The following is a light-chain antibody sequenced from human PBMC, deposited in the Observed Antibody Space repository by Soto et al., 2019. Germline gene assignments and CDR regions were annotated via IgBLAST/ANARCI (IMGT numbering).Light chain of an antibody. CDR1: QGISSY. Sequence: DIQMTQSPSTLSASVGDRVTITCRASQGISSYLAWYQQKPGKAPKLLIYAASTLQSGVPSRFSGGGSGTEFTLTISSLQPDDFATYYCQRYNNIARTFGQGTKVDI. J-gene: IGKJ1*01. CDR2: AAS. CDR3: QRYNNIART. V-gene: IGKV1-9*01.